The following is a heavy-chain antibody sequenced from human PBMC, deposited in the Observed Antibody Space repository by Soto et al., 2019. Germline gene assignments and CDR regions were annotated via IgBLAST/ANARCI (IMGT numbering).Heavy chain of an antibody. J-gene: IGHJ6*02. V-gene: IGHV3-23*01. CDR3: AKAERYYYDSSGYGYYYYYGMDV. D-gene: IGHD3-22*01. CDR1: GFTFNSYA. CDR2: ISSGGGRT. Sequence: PGGSLRLSCAASGFTFNSYAMNWVRQAPGKGLEWVSVISSGGGRTYYADSVKGRFTISRDNSKNTLYLQMNSLRAEDTAVYYCAKAERYYYDSSGYGYYYYYGMDVWGQGTTVT.